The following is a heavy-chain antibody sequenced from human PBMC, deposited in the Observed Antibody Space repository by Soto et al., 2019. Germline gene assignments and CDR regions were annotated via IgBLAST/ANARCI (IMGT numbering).Heavy chain of an antibody. D-gene: IGHD3-3*01. Sequence: GGSLRLSCAASGFTFSSYWMHWVRQAPGKGLVWVSRINSNSSTINYADSVKGRFTISRDNAKNSLYLQMNSLRDEDTAVYYCARDTEDDFWSGYYRDYWGQGTLVTVSS. CDR2: INSNSSTI. CDR3: ARDTEDDFWSGYYRDY. J-gene: IGHJ4*02. CDR1: GFTFSSYW. V-gene: IGHV3-48*02.